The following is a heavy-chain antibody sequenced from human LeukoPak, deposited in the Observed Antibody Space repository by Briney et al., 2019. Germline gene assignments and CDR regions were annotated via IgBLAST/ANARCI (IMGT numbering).Heavy chain of an antibody. CDR1: GGSFSGYY. Sequence: PSETLSLTCAVYGGSFSGYYWSWIRQPPGKGLEWIGEINHSGSTNYNPSLKSRVTISVDTSKNQFSLKLTSVTAADTAVYYCAKLAGELADYWGQGTLVTVSS. CDR3: AKLAGELADY. J-gene: IGHJ4*02. V-gene: IGHV4-34*01. CDR2: INHSGST. D-gene: IGHD6-13*01.